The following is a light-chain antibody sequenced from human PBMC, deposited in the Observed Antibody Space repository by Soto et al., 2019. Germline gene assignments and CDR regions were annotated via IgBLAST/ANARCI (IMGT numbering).Light chain of an antibody. CDR1: ESINRH. V-gene: IGKV1-39*01. Sequence: DIQMTQSPSSLSASVGDRVTITCRASESINRHLNWYQQKPGKAPKLLIYAASSLQNGVTSRFSGSGSGTDFSLTISNLQPEDFATCYCQQSYSTLSSTFGQGTRLEIK. CDR2: AAS. J-gene: IGKJ5*01. CDR3: QQSYSTLSST.